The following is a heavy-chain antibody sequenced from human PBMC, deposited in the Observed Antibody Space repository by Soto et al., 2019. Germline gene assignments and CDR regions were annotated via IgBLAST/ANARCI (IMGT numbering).Heavy chain of an antibody. Sequence: QVQLVESGGGVVQPGRSLRLSCAASGCTFSSYGMHWVRQAPGKGLEWVAVIWYDGSNKYYADSVKGRFTISRDNSKNTLYLQMNSLRAEDTAVYYCARARVVVVALEPFDYWGQGTLVTVSS. CDR3: ARARVVVVALEPFDY. V-gene: IGHV3-33*01. CDR1: GCTFSSYG. J-gene: IGHJ4*02. D-gene: IGHD2-15*01. CDR2: IWYDGSNK.